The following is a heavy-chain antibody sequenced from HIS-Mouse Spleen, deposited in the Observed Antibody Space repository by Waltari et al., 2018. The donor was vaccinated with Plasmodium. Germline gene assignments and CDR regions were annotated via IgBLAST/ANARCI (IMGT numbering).Heavy chain of an antibody. V-gene: IGHV3-30-3*01. CDR2: ISYDGSNK. Sequence: QVQLVESGGGVVQPGRSLRLSCAASRFTFSCYARHWVRQAPGKGLEWVAVISYDGSNKYYTNSVKGRFTISRDNSKNTLYLQMNSLRTEDTAVYYCARDRRLGFDYWGQGTLVTVSS. J-gene: IGHJ4*02. CDR3: ARDRRLGFDY. CDR1: RFTFSCYA.